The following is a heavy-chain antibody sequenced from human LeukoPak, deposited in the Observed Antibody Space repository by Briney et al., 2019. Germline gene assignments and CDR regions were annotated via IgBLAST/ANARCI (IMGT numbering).Heavy chain of an antibody. V-gene: IGHV4-59*08. CDR1: GDSISGSY. Sequence: SETLSLTCAVSGDSISGSYWSWIRQPPGKGLEWIGFLSYSGTTSYNPSLKGRLSISGDTSRNQFSLKLDSVTAADTAVYYCARQTFGALYFDSWGQGTLVTVSS. J-gene: IGHJ4*02. CDR3: ARQTFGALYFDS. CDR2: LSYSGTT. D-gene: IGHD3-10*01.